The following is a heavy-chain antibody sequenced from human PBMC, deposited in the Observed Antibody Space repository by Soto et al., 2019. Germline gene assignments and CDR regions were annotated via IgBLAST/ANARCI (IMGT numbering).Heavy chain of an antibody. J-gene: IGHJ4*02. CDR3: ARGFYGDSSPHFDY. D-gene: IGHD4-17*01. V-gene: IGHV3-21*01. CDR1: GFTFSSYS. Sequence: GGSLRLSCAASGFTFSSYSMNWVRQAPGKGLEWVSSISSSSSYISYADSVKGRITISRNNAKNSLYLQMNSQRAEDTAVSYCARGFYGDSSPHFDYWGQGTLVTVSS. CDR2: ISSSSSYI.